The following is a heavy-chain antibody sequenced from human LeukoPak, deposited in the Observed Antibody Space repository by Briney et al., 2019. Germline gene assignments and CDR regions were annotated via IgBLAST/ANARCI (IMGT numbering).Heavy chain of an antibody. Sequence: GGSLRLSCAASGFTFSSYSMNWVRQAPGKGLEWVSYISSSSSTIYYADSVKGRFTISRDNAKNSLYLQMNSLRAEDTAVYYCARDPATPEIRFYGMDVWGQGTTVTVSS. V-gene: IGHV3-48*01. CDR2: ISSSSSTI. CDR1: GFTFSSYS. CDR3: ARDPATPEIRFYGMDV. J-gene: IGHJ6*02.